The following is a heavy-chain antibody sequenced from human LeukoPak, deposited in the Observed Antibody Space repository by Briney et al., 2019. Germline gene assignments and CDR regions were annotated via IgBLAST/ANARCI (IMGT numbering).Heavy chain of an antibody. J-gene: IGHJ4*02. CDR2: IWHDGSHK. CDR3: ARRCVRGYSSDY. D-gene: IGHD5-18*01. V-gene: IGHV3-33*01. CDR1: GLTFSNCG. Sequence: PGRSLRLSCAASGLTFSNCGMHWVRQAPGKGLEWVAVIWHDGSHKYYADSVKGRFTISRDNSKDTLHLEMNSLRAEDTAVYYCARRCVRGYSSDYWGQGTLITVSS.